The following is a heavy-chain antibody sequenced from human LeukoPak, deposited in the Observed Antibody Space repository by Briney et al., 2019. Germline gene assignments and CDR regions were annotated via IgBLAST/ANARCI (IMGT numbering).Heavy chain of an antibody. CDR2: INWNGGST. CDR3: ARDGPYSSSSLDLDY. CDR1: GFTFDDYG. V-gene: IGHV3-20*04. Sequence: GGSLRLSCAASGFTFDDYGMSWVRQASGKGLEWVSGINWNGGSTGYADSVKGRFTISRDNAKNSLYLQMNSLRAEDTALYYCARDGPYSSSSLDLDYWGQGTLVTVSS. D-gene: IGHD6-6*01. J-gene: IGHJ4*02.